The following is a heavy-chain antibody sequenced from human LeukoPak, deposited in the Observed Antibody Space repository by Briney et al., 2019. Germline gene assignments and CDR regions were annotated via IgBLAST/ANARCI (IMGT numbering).Heavy chain of an antibody. D-gene: IGHD4-17*01. CDR1: GGTFSSYA. Sequence: GASVKVSCKASGGTFSSYAISWVRQAPGQGLEWMGGIIPIFGTANYAQKFQGRVTITADKSTSTAYMELSSLRSEDTAVYYCARGSGLRRLYYYYYYMDVWGKGTTVTVSS. CDR2: IIPIFGTA. V-gene: IGHV1-69*06. J-gene: IGHJ6*03. CDR3: ARGSGLRRLYYYYYYMDV.